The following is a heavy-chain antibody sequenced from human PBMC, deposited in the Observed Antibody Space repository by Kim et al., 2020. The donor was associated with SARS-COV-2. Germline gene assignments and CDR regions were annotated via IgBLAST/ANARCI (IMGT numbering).Heavy chain of an antibody. D-gene: IGHD1-1*01. CDR2: IMSDGNDT. V-gene: IGHV3-74*03. CDR3: ARSNWPFFFDY. Sequence: GGSLRLSCEASGFTFSSYWMHWVRQAPGKGLMWVSRIMSDGNDTAYADSVKGRFTISRDNAKNTLYLQMNNVRAEDTAVYYWARSNWPFFFDYWGQGALVTVSS. CDR1: GFTFSSYW. J-gene: IGHJ4*02.